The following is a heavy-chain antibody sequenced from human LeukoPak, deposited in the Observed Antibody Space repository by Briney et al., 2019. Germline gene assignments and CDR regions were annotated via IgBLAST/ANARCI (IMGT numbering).Heavy chain of an antibody. CDR2: INPNSGGT. D-gene: IGHD6-19*01. J-gene: IGHJ4*02. CDR1: GYTFTGYY. Sequence: ASVKVSCKSSGYTFTGYYMHWVRQAPGQGLEWMGWINPNSGGTNYAQKFQGRVTMTRDTSISTAYMELNSLRSEDTAVYYCARAVAGTGLYFDYWGQGTLVTVSS. CDR3: ARAVAGTGLYFDY. V-gene: IGHV1-2*02.